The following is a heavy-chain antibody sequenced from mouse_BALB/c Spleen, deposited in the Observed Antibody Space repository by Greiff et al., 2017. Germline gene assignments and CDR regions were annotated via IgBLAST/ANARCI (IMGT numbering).Heavy chain of an antibody. J-gene: IGHJ2*01. Sequence: DVQLQESGAELVRSGASVKLSCTASGFNIKDYYMHWVKQRPEQGLEWIGWIDPENGDTEYAPKFQGKATMTADTSSNTAYLQLSSLTSEDTAVYYCNAWGQLGPLDYWGQGTTLTVSS. D-gene: IGHD3-2*01. V-gene: IGHV14-4*02. CDR1: GFNIKDYY. CDR2: IDPENGDT. CDR3: NAWGQLGPLDY.